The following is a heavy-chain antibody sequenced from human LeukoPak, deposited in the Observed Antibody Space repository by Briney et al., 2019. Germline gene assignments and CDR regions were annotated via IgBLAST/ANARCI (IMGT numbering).Heavy chain of an antibody. J-gene: IGHJ4*02. CDR2: ICYSGST. V-gene: IGHV4-39*01. D-gene: IGHD1-26*01. Sequence: SETLSLTCTVSGGSISSSSYYWGWIRQPPGKGLEWIGSICYSGSTYYNPSLKSRVTISVDTSKNQFSLKLSSVTAADTAVYYCARHFTSGSYSPAGYWGQGTLVTVSS. CDR1: GGSISSSSYY. CDR3: ARHFTSGSYSPAGY.